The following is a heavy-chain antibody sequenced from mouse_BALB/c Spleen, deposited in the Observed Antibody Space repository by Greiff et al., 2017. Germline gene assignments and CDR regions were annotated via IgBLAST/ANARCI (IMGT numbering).Heavy chain of an antibody. D-gene: IGHD2-2*01. CDR1: GFTFSSYA. V-gene: IGHV5-6-5*01. J-gene: IGHJ4*01. CDR3: ARAYGYDVRAYAMDY. CDR2: ISSGGST. Sequence: DVMLVESGGGLVKPGGSLKLSCAASGFTFSSYAMSWVRQTPEKRLEWVASISSGGSTYYPDSVKGRFTISRDNARNILYLQMSSLRSEDTAMYYCARAYGYDVRAYAMDYWGQGTSVTVSS.